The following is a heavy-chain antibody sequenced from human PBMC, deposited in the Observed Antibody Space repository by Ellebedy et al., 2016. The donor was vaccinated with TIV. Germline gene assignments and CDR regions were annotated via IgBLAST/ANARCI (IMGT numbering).Heavy chain of an antibody. D-gene: IGHD6-13*01. CDR3: ARLTSDSSSWPLDY. Sequence: GGSLRLXXAASGFTFSSHAMSWVRQAPGKGLEWVSSISGGARTTYYADSVKGRFTISRDNSKNTLYLQMNSLRAEDTAVYSCARLTSDSSSWPLDYWGQGTLVTVSS. J-gene: IGHJ4*02. CDR1: GFTFSSHA. V-gene: IGHV3-23*01. CDR2: ISGGARTT.